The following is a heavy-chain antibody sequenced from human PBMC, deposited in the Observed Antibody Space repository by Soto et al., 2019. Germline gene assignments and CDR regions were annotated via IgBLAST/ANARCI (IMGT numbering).Heavy chain of an antibody. CDR1: GGSFSGYY. Sequence: SETLSLTCAVYGGSFSGYYWNWIRQPPGKGLEWIGEINHSGITNYNPSLKGRVTISVDTSKSQFSLRLSSVTAADTAVYYCARGGLLPDYWGQGTLVTVSS. CDR2: INHSGIT. CDR3: ARGGLLPDY. V-gene: IGHV4-34*01. D-gene: IGHD6-19*01. J-gene: IGHJ4*02.